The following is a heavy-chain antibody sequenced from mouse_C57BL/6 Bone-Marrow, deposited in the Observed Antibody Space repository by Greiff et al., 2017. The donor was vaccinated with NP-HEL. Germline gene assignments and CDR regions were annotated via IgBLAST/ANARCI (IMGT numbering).Heavy chain of an antibody. CDR2: IDPENGDT. Sequence: DVKLQESGAELVRPGASVKLSCTASGFNIKDDYMHWVKQRPEQGLEWIGWIDPENGDTEYATKFQGKATITADTSSNTAYLQLSSLTSEDTAVYYCTPLWLWFAYWGQGTLVTVSA. CDR3: TPLWLWFAY. J-gene: IGHJ3*01. CDR1: GFNIKDDY. V-gene: IGHV14-4*01.